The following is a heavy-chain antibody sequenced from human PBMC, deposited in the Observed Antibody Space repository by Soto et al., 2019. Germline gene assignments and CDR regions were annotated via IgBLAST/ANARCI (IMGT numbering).Heavy chain of an antibody. V-gene: IGHV3-33*01. D-gene: IGHD6-13*01. Sequence: QVQLVESGGGVVQPGRSLRLSCAASGFTFSSYGMHWVRQAPGKGLEWVAVIWYDGSNKYYADSVKGRFTISRDNSKNTLYLQMDSLRAEDTAVYYCARDQGPWGAAASDYWGQGTLVTVSS. CDR3: ARDQGPWGAAASDY. J-gene: IGHJ4*02. CDR1: GFTFSSYG. CDR2: IWYDGSNK.